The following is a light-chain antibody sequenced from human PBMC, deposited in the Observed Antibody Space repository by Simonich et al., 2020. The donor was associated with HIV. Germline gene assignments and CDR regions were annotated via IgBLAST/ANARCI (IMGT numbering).Light chain of an antibody. J-gene: IGLJ3*02. CDR2: QDN. V-gene: IGLV6-57*01. CDR1: IRSIASKY. Sequence: NFILTQPHSVSQSPGQTVIIPCTRSIRSIASKYWQWYQQRPGSSPTTVIYQDNQRPSGVPDWFSGSIDSSSNSSSLTISGLNTEYEADYYCQSYDNNNLWVFGVGTRLTVL. CDR3: QSYDNNNLWV.